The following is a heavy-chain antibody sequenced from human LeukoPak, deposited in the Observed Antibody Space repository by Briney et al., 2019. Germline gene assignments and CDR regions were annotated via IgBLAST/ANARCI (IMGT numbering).Heavy chain of an antibody. V-gene: IGHV4-59*01. CDR3: ASGEWELLRY. D-gene: IGHD1-26*01. CDR1: GGSISSYY. CDR2: IYYSGST. Sequence: SETLSLTCTVSGGSISSYYWSWIRQPPGKGLEWIGYIYYSGSTNYNPSLKSRVTISVDTSKNQFSLKLSSVTAADMAAYYCASGEWELLRYWGQGTLVTVSS. J-gene: IGHJ4*02.